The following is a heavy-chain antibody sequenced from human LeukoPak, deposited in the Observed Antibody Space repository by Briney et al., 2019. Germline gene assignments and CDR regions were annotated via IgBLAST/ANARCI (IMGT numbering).Heavy chain of an antibody. V-gene: IGHV4-39*01. J-gene: IGHJ4*02. D-gene: IGHD3-10*01. CDR3: ARQLDYGSGSYLARPSLSDY. Sequence: SETLSLTCSVSDGSISSSSYYWGWIRQPPGKGLEGIVCIYYTVSTYYNPSLKSRVTISVDTSKNQFSLKLSSVTAADTAVYYCARQLDYGSGSYLARPSLSDYWGQGTLVTVSS. CDR2: IYYTVST. CDR1: DGSISSSSYY.